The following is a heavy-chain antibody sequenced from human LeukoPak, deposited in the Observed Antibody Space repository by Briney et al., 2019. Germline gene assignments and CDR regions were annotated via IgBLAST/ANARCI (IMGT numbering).Heavy chain of an antibody. Sequence: ASVKVSCKASGYTFTSYGMSWVRQAPGQGLEWMGWISAYNGNTNYAQKLQGRVTMTTDTSTSTAYMELRSLRSDDTAVYYCARDEIAVAGSPNWFDPWGQGTLVTVSS. CDR1: GYTFTSYG. CDR3: ARDEIAVAGSPNWFDP. CDR2: ISAYNGNT. D-gene: IGHD6-19*01. J-gene: IGHJ5*02. V-gene: IGHV1-18*01.